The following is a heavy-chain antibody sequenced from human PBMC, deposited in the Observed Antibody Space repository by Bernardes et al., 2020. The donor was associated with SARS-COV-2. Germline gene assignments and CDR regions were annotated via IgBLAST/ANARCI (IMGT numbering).Heavy chain of an antibody. CDR3: AREPRAGATQGDY. CDR2: ISWNSGSI. D-gene: IGHD1-26*01. CDR1: GFTFDDYA. Sequence: GGSLRLSCAASGFTFDDYAMHWVRQAPGKGLEWVSGISWNSGSIGYTDSVKGRFTISRDNSKNTLYLQMNSLRAEDTAVYYCAREPRAGATQGDYWGQGTLVTVSS. V-gene: IGHV3-9*01. J-gene: IGHJ4*02.